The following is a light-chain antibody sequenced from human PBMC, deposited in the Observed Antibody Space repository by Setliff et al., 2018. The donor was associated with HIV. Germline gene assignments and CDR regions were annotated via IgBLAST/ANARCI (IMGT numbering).Light chain of an antibody. CDR1: SSDVGGYNY. CDR2: DAS. Sequence: QSALTQPASVSGSPGQSITISCTGTSSDVGGYNYVSWYQQHPGKAPKLMIYDASKWPSGVSNRFSGSKSGNTASLTISGLQTEDEADYYCSSYTSSSTYVFGTGTKVTVL. V-gene: IGLV2-14*01. J-gene: IGLJ1*01. CDR3: SSYTSSSTYV.